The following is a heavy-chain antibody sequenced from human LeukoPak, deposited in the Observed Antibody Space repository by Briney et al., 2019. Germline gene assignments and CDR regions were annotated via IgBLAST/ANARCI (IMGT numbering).Heavy chain of an antibody. CDR3: AIMGCSSASCYTLDY. CDR1: GYNISNNG. V-gene: IGHV1-18*01. J-gene: IGHJ4*02. CDR2: TSVYNSNT. Sequence: GASVKVSCKASGYNISNNGISWVRQAPGQGPEWMGWTSVYNSNTNSAQNLQGRVTMTTDTSTSTAYMELTSLRSDDTAVYYCAIMGCSSASCYTLDYWGQGTLVTVSS. D-gene: IGHD2-2*02.